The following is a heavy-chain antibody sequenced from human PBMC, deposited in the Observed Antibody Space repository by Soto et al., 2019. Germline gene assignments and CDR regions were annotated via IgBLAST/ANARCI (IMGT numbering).Heavy chain of an antibody. J-gene: IGHJ6*02. D-gene: IGHD4-17*01. CDR1: GGTFSSYA. V-gene: IGHV1-69*13. CDR2: IIPIFGTA. CDR3: ARYEDGDYSSGDPYYYYYGMDV. Sequence: SVKVSCKASGGTFSSYAISWVRQAPGQGLEWMGGIIPIFGTANYAQKFPGRVTITADESXSTAYMELSSLRSEDTAVYYCARYEDGDYSSGDPYYYYYGMDVWG.